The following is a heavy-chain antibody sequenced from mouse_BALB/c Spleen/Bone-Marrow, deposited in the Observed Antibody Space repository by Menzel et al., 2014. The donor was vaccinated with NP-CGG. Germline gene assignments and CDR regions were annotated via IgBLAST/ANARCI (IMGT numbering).Heavy chain of an antibody. CDR1: GYTFTSYW. Sequence: VQLQESGAELAKPGASVKMSCKASGYTFTSYWMHWVKQRPGQGLEWIGYINPSTGYTGYNQKFKDKATLTADKSSSTAYMQLSSLTSEDSAVYYCARPYRYRYYAMDYWGQGTSVTVSS. V-gene: IGHV1-7*01. D-gene: IGHD2-14*01. CDR2: INPSTGYT. J-gene: IGHJ4*01. CDR3: ARPYRYRYYAMDY.